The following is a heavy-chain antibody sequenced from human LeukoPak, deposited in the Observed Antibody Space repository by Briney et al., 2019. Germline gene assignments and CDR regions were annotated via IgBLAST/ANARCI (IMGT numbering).Heavy chain of an antibody. CDR1: GFTFSSYW. J-gene: IGHJ6*03. D-gene: IGHD2-2*01. CDR2: IKQDGSEK. Sequence: PGGSLRLSCAASGFTFSSYWMSWVRQAPGKGLEWVANIKQDGSEKYYVDSVKGRFTISRDNAKNSLYLQMNSLRAEDTAVYYCARTYCSSTSCYSLVHYYYYMDVWGKGTTVTVSS. V-gene: IGHV3-7*01. CDR3: ARTYCSSTSCYSLVHYYYYMDV.